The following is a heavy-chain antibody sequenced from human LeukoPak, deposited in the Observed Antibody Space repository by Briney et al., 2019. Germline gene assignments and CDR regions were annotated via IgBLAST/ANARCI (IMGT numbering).Heavy chain of an antibody. D-gene: IGHD1-26*01. CDR2: IYTSGST. CDR1: GGSISSYY. V-gene: IGHV4-4*07. CDR3: ARDSYSGSYPDY. J-gene: IGHJ4*02. Sequence: SETLSLTCTVSGGSISSYYRSWIRQPAGKGLEWIGRIYTSGSTNYNPSLKSRVTMSVDTSKNQFSLKLSSVTAADTAVYYCARDSYSGSYPDYWGQGTLVTVSS.